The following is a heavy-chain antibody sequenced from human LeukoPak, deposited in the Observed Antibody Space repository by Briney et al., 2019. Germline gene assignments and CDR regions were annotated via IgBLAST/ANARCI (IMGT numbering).Heavy chain of an antibody. V-gene: IGHV3-74*01. D-gene: IGHD3-22*01. J-gene: IGHJ1*01. Sequence: GGSLRLSCAASGFTFSTYWMHWVRQAPGKGLVWVSRIKSDGSTSYADSVKGRFTISRDNAKNTVSLQMNSLRPEDTGVYYCARAPSEIGGYYPEYFRHWGQGTLVTVSS. CDR2: IKSDGST. CDR1: GFTFSTYW. CDR3: ARAPSEIGGYYPEYFRH.